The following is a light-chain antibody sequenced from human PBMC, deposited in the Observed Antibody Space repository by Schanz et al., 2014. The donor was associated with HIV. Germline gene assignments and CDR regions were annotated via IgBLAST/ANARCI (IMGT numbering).Light chain of an antibody. V-gene: IGKV3-20*01. Sequence: ETVLTQSPGSLSLSPGERATLSCRASQSLTSRYLAWYLQKPGQAPRLLIYGASSRATGIPDRFSGSGSGTDFTLTISRLEPEDFAVYYCQQYGNSPFTFGPGTKVDIK. CDR2: GAS. CDR3: QQYGNSPFT. J-gene: IGKJ3*01. CDR1: QSLTSRY.